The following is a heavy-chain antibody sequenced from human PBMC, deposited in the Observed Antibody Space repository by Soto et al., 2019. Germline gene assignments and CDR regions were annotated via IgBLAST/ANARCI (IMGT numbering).Heavy chain of an antibody. CDR1: GYTFTSYD. V-gene: IGHV1-8*01. J-gene: IGHJ6*03. Sequence: ASVKVSCKASGYTFTSYDINWVRQATGQGLEWMGWMNPNSGNTGYVQKFQGRVTMTRNTSISTAYMELSSLRSEDTAVYYCARLAAATPLYYYYMDVWGKGTTVTVSS. D-gene: IGHD2-15*01. CDR3: ARLAAATPLYYYYMDV. CDR2: MNPNSGNT.